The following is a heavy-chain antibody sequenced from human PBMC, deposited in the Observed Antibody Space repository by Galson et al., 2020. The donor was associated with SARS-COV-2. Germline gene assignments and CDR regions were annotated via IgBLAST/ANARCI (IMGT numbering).Heavy chain of an antibody. CDR1: GGSISSSSYY. D-gene: IGHD2-2*01. CDR3: ARAQPPLAFDY. J-gene: IGHJ4*02. Sequence: SETLSLTCTVSGGSISSSSYYWGWIRQPPGKGLEWIGSIYYSGSTYYNPSLKSRVTISVDTSKNQFSLKLSSVTAADTAVYYCARAQPPLAFDYWGQGTLVTVSS. CDR2: IYYSGST. V-gene: IGHV4-39*07.